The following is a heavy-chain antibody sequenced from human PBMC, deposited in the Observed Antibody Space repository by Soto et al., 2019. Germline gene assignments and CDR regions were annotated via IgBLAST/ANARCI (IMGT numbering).Heavy chain of an antibody. CDR3: ARLRVLLWFGELSHDAFDI. J-gene: IGHJ3*02. V-gene: IGHV4-39*01. Sequence: SETVSLTCTVSGGSISSSSYYWGWLRHPPGKGLVWIGSIYYSGSTYYSPSLKSRVTISVDTSKNQFSLKLSFVTAADTAVYYCARLRVLLWFGELSHDAFDIWGQGTMVT. D-gene: IGHD3-10*01. CDR1: GGSISSSSYY. CDR2: IYYSGST.